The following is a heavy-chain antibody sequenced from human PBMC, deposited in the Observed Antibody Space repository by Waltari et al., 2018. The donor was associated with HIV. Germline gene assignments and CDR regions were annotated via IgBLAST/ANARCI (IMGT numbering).Heavy chain of an antibody. D-gene: IGHD3-9*01. V-gene: IGHV1-18*01. CDR3: ARDLAAYFDWLSRDNWFDP. CDR1: GYTFISYG. CDR2: ISAYNGNT. Sequence: QVQLVQSGAEVQKPGASVKVSCKASGYTFISYGISWVRQAPGQGLEWMGWISAYNGNTKFAQKFQDRVIMTTDTSTSTAYMELRSLKSDDTAVYYCARDLAAYFDWLSRDNWFDPWGQGTLVIVSS. J-gene: IGHJ5*02.